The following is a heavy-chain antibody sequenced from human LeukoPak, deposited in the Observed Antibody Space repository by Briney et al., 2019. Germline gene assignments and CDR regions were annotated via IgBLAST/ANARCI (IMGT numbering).Heavy chain of an antibody. CDR1: GRFFSGYY. V-gene: IGHV4-34*01. CDR3: ARVTGYSSSWSKIDY. D-gene: IGHD6-13*01. J-gene: IGHJ4*02. CDR2: INHSGST. Sequence: PSETLSLTCAVYGRFFSGYYWSWIRQPPGKGLEWIGEINHSGSTNYNPSLKSRVTISVDTSKNQFSLKLSSVTAADTAVYYCARVTGYSSSWSKIDYWGQGTLVTVSS.